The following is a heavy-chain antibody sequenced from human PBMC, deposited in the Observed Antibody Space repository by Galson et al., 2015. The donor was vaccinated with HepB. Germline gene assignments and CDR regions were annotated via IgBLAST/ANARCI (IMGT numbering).Heavy chain of an antibody. D-gene: IGHD3-10*01. V-gene: IGHV3-30*04. CDR1: GFTFSSYA. J-gene: IGHJ5*02. CDR3: ARERYYGSGSSSWFDP. CDR2: ISYDGSNK. Sequence: SLRLSCAASGFTFSSYAMHWVRQAPGKGLEWVAVISYDGSNKYYADSVKGRFTISRDNSKNTLYLQMNSLRAEDTAVYYCARERYYGSGSSSWFDPWGQGTLVTVSS.